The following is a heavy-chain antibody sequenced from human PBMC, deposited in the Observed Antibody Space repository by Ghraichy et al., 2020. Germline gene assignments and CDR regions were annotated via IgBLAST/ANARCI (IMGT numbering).Heavy chain of an antibody. Sequence: LSLTCAASGFTFSSYAMSWVRQAPGKGLEWVSSFSGTGGSTYYAASVKGRFTISRDNSRNTLYLQMNGLRAEDTAVYYCAKDLGYYGSGSYVAFDIWGQGTMVTVSS. J-gene: IGHJ3*02. V-gene: IGHV3-23*01. CDR2: FSGTGGST. CDR1: GFTFSSYA. D-gene: IGHD3-10*01. CDR3: AKDLGYYGSGSYVAFDI.